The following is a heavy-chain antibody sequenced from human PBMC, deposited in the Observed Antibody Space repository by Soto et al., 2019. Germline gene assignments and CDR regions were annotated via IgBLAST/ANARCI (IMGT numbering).Heavy chain of an antibody. D-gene: IGHD3-9*01. Sequence: SETLSLTCTVAGGSISSYYWSWIRQPPGKGLEWIGYIYYSGSTNYNPSLKSRVTISVDTSKNQFSLKLSSVTAADTAVYYCARGGHYDILTGYFNWFDPWGQGTLVTVSS. V-gene: IGHV4-59*01. CDR2: IYYSGST. CDR3: ARGGHYDILTGYFNWFDP. J-gene: IGHJ5*02. CDR1: GGSISSYY.